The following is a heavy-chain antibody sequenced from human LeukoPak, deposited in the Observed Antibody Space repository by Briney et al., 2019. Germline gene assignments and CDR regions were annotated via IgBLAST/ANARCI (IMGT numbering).Heavy chain of an antibody. CDR2: IFSGGST. D-gene: IGHD4-17*01. V-gene: IGHV3-53*01. CDR3: AKDGDYGDPPIDY. Sequence: GGSLRLSCAASGFTVSSNYMSWVRQAPGKGLEWVSVIFSGGSTYYADSVKGRFTISRDNSKNTLYLQMNSLRAEDTAVYYCAKDGDYGDPPIDYWGQGTLVTVSS. CDR1: GFTVSSNY. J-gene: IGHJ4*02.